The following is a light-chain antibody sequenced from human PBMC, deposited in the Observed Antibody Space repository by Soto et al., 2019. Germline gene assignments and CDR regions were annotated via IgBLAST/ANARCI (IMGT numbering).Light chain of an antibody. CDR3: KHYDSSPPT. Sequence: EIVLTQSPGTLSVSPGERATLSCRASQSVSSSYLAWYQQKPGQAPRLLIYSASSRATGIPDRFSGSGSGTDFTLTINRLEPEDFAVYYCKHYDSSPPTFGQGTKLEIK. V-gene: IGKV3-20*01. J-gene: IGKJ2*01. CDR1: QSVSSSY. CDR2: SAS.